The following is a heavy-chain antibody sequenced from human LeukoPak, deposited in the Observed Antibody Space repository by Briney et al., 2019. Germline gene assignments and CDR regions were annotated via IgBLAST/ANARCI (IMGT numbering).Heavy chain of an antibody. V-gene: IGHV4-34*01. CDR2: INHSGST. CDR3: ARGTSSNWRPVGATRYFQH. D-gene: IGHD1-26*01. Sequence: PSETLSLTCSVSGASISANNYYWSWIRQPPGKGLEWIGEINHSGSTNYNPSLKSRVTISVDTSKNQFSLKPSSVTAADTAVYYCARGTSSNWRPVGATRYFQHWGQGTLVTVSS. J-gene: IGHJ1*01. CDR1: GASISANNYY.